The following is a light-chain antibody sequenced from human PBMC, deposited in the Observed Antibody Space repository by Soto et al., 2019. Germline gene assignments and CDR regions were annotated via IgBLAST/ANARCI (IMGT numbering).Light chain of an antibody. CDR1: SSNIAKNY. V-gene: IGLV1-51*01. J-gene: IGLJ2*01. Sequence: QSVLTQPPSVSAAPGQKVTISCSGSSSNIAKNYVYWYQQFPGTAPKLLIFDNDKRPSGIPDRFSGSKSGTSATLGITGLQTGDEADYSCATWDISLSVVFGGGTKLTVL. CDR3: ATWDISLSVV. CDR2: DND.